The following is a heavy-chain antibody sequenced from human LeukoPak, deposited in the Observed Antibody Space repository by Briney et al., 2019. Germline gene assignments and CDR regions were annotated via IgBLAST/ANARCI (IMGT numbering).Heavy chain of an antibody. J-gene: IGHJ4*02. V-gene: IGHV1-18*01. CDR1: GYTFTSYG. CDR3: ARSSTSSSSVFDY. CDR2: ISAYNGST. D-gene: IGHD6-6*01. Sequence: ASVKVSCKASGYTFTSYGISWVRQAPGQGLEWMGWISAYNGSTNYAQKFQGRVTITTDESTSTAYMELSSLRSEDTAVYYCARSSTSSSSVFDYWGQGTLVTVSS.